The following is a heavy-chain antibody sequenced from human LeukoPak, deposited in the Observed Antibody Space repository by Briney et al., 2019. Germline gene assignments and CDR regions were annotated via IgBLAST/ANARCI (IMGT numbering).Heavy chain of an antibody. J-gene: IGHJ4*02. Sequence: GASVKVSCKAFRYTFTGYYIHWVRQAPGQGLEWMGWISPNSAFTSYAQKFQGRVTMTRDTSITTAYMELTRLTSDDTAVYYCARVSSHSLSQYYFDYWGQGALVTVSS. D-gene: IGHD2-2*01. CDR2: ISPNSAFT. V-gene: IGHV1-2*02. CDR3: ARVSSHSLSQYYFDY. CDR1: RYTFTGYY.